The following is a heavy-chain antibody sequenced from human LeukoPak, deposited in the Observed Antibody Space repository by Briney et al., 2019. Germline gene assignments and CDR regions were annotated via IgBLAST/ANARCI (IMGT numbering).Heavy chain of an antibody. CDR3: ARAEDTAMVYYFDY. J-gene: IGHJ4*02. V-gene: IGHV4-39*01. Sequence: SETLSLTCTVSGGSISSSSYYWGWIRQPPGKGLEWIGSIYYSGSTYYNPSLKSRVTISVDTSKNQFPLKLSSVTAADTAVYYCARAEDTAMVYYFDYWGQGTLVTVSS. CDR2: IYYSGST. CDR1: GGSISSSSYY. D-gene: IGHD5-18*01.